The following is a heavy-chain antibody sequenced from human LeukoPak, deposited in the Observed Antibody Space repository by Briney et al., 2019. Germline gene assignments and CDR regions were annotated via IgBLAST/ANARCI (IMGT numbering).Heavy chain of an antibody. J-gene: IGHJ4*02. CDR3: AKDLYGDYDFDC. Sequence: PGGSLRLSCAASGFIFNNYAMNWVRQAPGKGLEWVSVITSSGSTYYADSVKGRFTISRDNSKNTLCLQMNSLRAEDTAIYYCAKDLYGDYDFDCWGRGTLVTVSS. CDR2: ITSSGST. V-gene: IGHV3-23*01. CDR1: GFIFNNYA. D-gene: IGHD4-17*01.